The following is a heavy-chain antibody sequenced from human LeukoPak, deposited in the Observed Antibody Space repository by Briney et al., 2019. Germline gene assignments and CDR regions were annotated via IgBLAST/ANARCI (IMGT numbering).Heavy chain of an antibody. Sequence: PGRSLRLSCAASGFTFSSYGMHWVRQAPGKGLERVAVIWYDGSNKYYADSVKGRFTISRDNSKNTLYLQMNSLRAEDTAVYYCASSTITATLDYWGQGTLVTVSS. D-gene: IGHD5-24*01. CDR1: GFTFSSYG. V-gene: IGHV3-33*01. CDR2: IWYDGSNK. CDR3: ASSTITATLDY. J-gene: IGHJ4*02.